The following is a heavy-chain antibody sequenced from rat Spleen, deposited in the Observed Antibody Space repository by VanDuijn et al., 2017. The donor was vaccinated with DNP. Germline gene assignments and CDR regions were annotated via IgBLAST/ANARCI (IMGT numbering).Heavy chain of an antibody. V-gene: IGHV2-72*01. CDR1: GFSLTSNG. J-gene: IGHJ2*01. Sequence: QVQLEESGPGLMQPSETLSLTCTVSGFSLTSNGVGWVRQPLGKGLVWMGTIWAGGSTNYNSAVQSRLSISRDTSKSQVFLKMNSLQPEDTGTYYCARQTHYFDYWGQGVMVTVSS. CDR3: ARQTHYFDY. CDR2: IWAGGST.